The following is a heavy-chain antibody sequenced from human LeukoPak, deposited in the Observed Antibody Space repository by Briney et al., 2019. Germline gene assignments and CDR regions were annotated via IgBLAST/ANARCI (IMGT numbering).Heavy chain of an antibody. CDR3: AVIMNRGADLGY. D-gene: IGHD3-10*01. Sequence: GGSLRLSCAASGFTLSDHYMDWVRQAPGKGLEWVVRSRNKANSYTTEYAVSVKGRFTVSRDHSKNSLYLQMNSLRTEDTAVYYCAVIMNRGADLGYWGQGTLVTVSS. J-gene: IGHJ4*02. CDR1: GFTLSDHY. CDR2: SRNKANSYTT. V-gene: IGHV3-72*01.